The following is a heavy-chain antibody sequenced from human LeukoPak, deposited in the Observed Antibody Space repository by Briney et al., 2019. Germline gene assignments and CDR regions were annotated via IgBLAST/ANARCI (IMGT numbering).Heavy chain of an antibody. CDR3: ARAAAETGAFRDNWFDP. CDR2: IEYDGNNK. CDR1: GFTFSRYD. Sequence: PGGSLRLSCVASGFTFSRYDVHWVRQAPGRGLEWVAVIEYDGNNKIYADSVKGRFTISRDNSKNSLYLQMNSLRAEDTAVYYCARAAAETGAFRDNWFDPWGQGTLVTVSS. V-gene: IGHV3-30-3*01. D-gene: IGHD6-19*01. J-gene: IGHJ5*02.